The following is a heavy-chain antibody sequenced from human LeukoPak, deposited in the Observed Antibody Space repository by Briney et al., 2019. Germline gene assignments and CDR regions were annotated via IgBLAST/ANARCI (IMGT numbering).Heavy chain of an antibody. J-gene: IGHJ3*02. Sequence: ASVKVSCKASGYTFTNYAMHWVRQAPGQRLEWMRWINTNTGNPTYAQGFTGRFVFSLDTSVSTSYLQISSLKAEDTAVYYCARRPNAFDIWGQGTMVTVSS. CDR1: GYTFTNYA. CDR3: ARRPNAFDI. CDR2: INTNTGNP. V-gene: IGHV7-4-1*02.